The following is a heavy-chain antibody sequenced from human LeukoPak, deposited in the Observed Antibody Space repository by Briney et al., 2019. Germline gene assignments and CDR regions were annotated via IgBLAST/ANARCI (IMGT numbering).Heavy chain of an antibody. V-gene: IGHV4-59*01. CDR1: GGSISSYH. D-gene: IGHD3-22*01. Sequence: PSETLSLTCTVSGGSISSYHWSWLRQPPGKGLEWIGYISYSGGPNYNPSHKSRVTISVDTSKNQFSLKLTSVTAADTAVYYCAREYYGSSGYYNDYWGQGALVTVSS. CDR2: ISYSGGP. CDR3: AREYYGSSGYYNDY. J-gene: IGHJ4*02.